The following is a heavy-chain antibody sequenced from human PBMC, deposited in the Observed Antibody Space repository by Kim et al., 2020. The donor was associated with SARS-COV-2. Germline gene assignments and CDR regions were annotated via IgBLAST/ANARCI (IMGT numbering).Heavy chain of an antibody. D-gene: IGHD6-6*01. CDR3: ARDGGYSSSLFDY. J-gene: IGHJ4*02. V-gene: IGHV4-59*01. Sequence: YNPSLTSRVTISVDTSKNQFSLKLSSVTAADTAVHYCARDGGYSSSLFDYWGQGTLVTVSS.